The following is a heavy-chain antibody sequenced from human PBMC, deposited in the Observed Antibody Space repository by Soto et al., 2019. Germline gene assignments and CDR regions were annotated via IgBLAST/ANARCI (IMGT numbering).Heavy chain of an antibody. Sequence: QVQMVQSGAEVKKPWASVKVSCKASGYTFGSYAITWVRRAPGQGLEWMGWISGNNGNTNYAQKFQGRVTMTTDTSTGTAFLELRSLRSDDTAVYYCARAVGPPPHGDFWGQGTLVTVSS. V-gene: IGHV1-18*04. CDR3: ARAVGPPPHGDF. J-gene: IGHJ4*02. CDR2: ISGNNGNT. D-gene: IGHD1-26*01. CDR1: GYTFGSYA.